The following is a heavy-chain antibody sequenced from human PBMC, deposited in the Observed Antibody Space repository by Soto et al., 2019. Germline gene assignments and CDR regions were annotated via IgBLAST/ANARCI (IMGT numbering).Heavy chain of an antibody. CDR2: IYSSGNT. CDR1: GGSIRNYF. D-gene: IGHD1-20*01. V-gene: IGHV4-4*07. Sequence: QVQLQESGPGLVKPSETLSLICTVSGGSIRNYFWTWIRQPAGKGLEWIGRIYSSGNTVYNASLKSRVTMSIDMSKNPFSLQLSSMTAADTAVYSCVRDVESPGISGSWGAFDIWGPGTVVTFSS. J-gene: IGHJ3*02. CDR3: VRDVESPGISGSWGAFDI.